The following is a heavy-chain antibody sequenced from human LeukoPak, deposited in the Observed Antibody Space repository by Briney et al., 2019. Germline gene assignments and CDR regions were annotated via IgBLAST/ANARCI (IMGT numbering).Heavy chain of an antibody. J-gene: IGHJ4*02. V-gene: IGHV3-9*03. Sequence: GRSLRLSCVASGLTFEDYAMHWGPQAPGKGLEWVSGISWNSGSIGYADSVKGRFTITRDNAKNSLYVQMNSLRAEDMALYYCAKGGSYYELDYWGQGTLVTVSS. CDR3: AKGGSYYELDY. CDR1: GLTFEDYA. CDR2: ISWNSGSI. D-gene: IGHD1-26*01.